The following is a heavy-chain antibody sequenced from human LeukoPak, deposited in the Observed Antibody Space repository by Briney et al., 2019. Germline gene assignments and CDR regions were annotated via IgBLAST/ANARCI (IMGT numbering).Heavy chain of an antibody. Sequence: GASVKVSCKASGYTFTSYYMYWVRQAPGQGLEWMGIINPSGGSTSYAQKFQGRVTMTRDTSTSTVYMELSSLRSEDTAVYYCARDPRSGSGYSPFDYWGQGTLVTVSS. J-gene: IGHJ4*02. CDR2: INPSGGST. CDR3: ARDPRSGSGYSPFDY. D-gene: IGHD3-22*01. CDR1: GYTFTSYY. V-gene: IGHV1-46*01.